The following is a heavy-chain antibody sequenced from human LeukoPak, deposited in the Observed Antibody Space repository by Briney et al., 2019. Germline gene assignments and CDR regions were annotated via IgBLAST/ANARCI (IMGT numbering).Heavy chain of an antibody. V-gene: IGHV4-59*01. CDR2: IYYSGST. CDR3: ASADYGDYVFDY. CDR1: GGSISSYY. Sequence: SETLSLTCTVSGGSISSYYWSWIRQPPGKGLEWIGYIYYSGSTNYNPSLKSRVTISVDTSKNQFSLKLSSVTAADTAVYYCASADYGDYVFDYWGQGTLVTASS. J-gene: IGHJ4*02. D-gene: IGHD4-17*01.